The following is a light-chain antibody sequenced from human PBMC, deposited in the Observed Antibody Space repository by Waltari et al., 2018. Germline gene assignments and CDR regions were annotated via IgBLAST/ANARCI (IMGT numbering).Light chain of an antibody. CDR3: QQYDSFWT. CDR1: ESISNW. Sequence: DIQMTQSPSTLSASVGDRVTITCRASESISNWLAWYQQKPGKAPKVLIHKASSLESGVPSRFSGSGSVTEFTLTISNLQPDDFATYYCQQYDSFWTFGQGTKVEIK. J-gene: IGKJ1*01. CDR2: KAS. V-gene: IGKV1-5*03.